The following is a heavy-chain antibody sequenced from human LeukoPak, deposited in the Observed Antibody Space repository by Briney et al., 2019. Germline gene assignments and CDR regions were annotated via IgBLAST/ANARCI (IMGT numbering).Heavy chain of an antibody. Sequence: PSETLSLTCTVSSGSISSHYWSWIRQPPGKGLEWIGYIYYSGSTDYNPSLKSRVTISVDTSKNQFSLKLSSVTAADTAVYYCARFSNAGYSSGWYFDYWGQGTLVTVSS. CDR3: ARFSNAGYSSGWYFDY. CDR1: SGSISSHY. D-gene: IGHD6-19*01. V-gene: IGHV4-59*11. J-gene: IGHJ4*02. CDR2: IYYSGST.